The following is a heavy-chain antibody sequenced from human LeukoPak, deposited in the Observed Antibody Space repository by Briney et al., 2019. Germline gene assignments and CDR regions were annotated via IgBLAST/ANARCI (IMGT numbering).Heavy chain of an antibody. CDR1: GFRFNTYW. CDR3: ARPLMYYYGSETYFWFDP. V-gene: IGHV3-7*01. J-gene: IGHJ5*02. CDR2: IKRDGSEK. D-gene: IGHD3-10*01. Sequence: GGSLRLSCAASGFRFNTYWMSWVRQAPGKGLEWVANIKRDGSEKYYVDSVKGRFTISRDNAKNSLYLQMNSLRAEDTAMYYCARPLMYYYGSETYFWFDPWGQGTLVTVSS.